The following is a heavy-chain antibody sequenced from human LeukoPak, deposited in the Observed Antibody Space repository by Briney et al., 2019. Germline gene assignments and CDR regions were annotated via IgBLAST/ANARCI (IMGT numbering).Heavy chain of an antibody. D-gene: IGHD6-19*01. CDR1: GFIFSSYG. Sequence: HPGGSLRLSCAASGFIFSSYGMHWVRQAPGKGLEWVAVIWYDGSNKYYADSVKGRFTISRDNSKNTLYLQMNSLRAEDTAVYYCARDLKRQWLVPGYWGQGTLVTVSS. J-gene: IGHJ4*02. CDR3: ARDLKRQWLVPGY. V-gene: IGHV3-33*01. CDR2: IWYDGSNK.